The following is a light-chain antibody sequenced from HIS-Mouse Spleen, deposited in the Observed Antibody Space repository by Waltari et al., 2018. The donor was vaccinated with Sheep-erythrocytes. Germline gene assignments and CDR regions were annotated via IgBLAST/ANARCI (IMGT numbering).Light chain of an antibody. CDR1: SSDVGGYNY. Sequence: QSALTQPRSVSGSPGQSVTIPCTGTSSDVGGYNYVSWYQQHPGKAPKLMIYDVSKRPSGVPDRFSGSKSGNTASLTISGLQAEDEADYYCCSYAGSYNHVFATGTKLTVL. J-gene: IGLJ1*01. CDR2: DVS. V-gene: IGLV2-11*01. CDR3: CSYAGSYNHV.